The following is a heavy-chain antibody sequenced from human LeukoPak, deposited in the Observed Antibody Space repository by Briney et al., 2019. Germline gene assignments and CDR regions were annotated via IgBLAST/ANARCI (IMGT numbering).Heavy chain of an antibody. D-gene: IGHD5-12*01. Sequence: GGSLRLSCAASGFTFSRYWMSWVRQAPGKGLEWVANIKQDGSEKYYADSVKGRFTISRDNAKNSLYLQMNSLRAEDTAVYYCASNSGYDSFGFDYWGQETLVTVSS. CDR3: ASNSGYDSFGFDY. V-gene: IGHV3-7*01. CDR1: GFTFSRYW. CDR2: IKQDGSEK. J-gene: IGHJ4*02.